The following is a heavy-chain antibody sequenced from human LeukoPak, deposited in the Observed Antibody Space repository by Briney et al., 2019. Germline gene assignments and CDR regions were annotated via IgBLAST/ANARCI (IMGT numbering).Heavy chain of an antibody. CDR1: GYTLIGYY. Sequence: GASVKVSCKASGYTLIGYYMHWVRQAPGQGPEWMGWINPKNGDTKYAQKFQGRVTMTRDTSISTAYMELTGLRSDDMAVYYCARDDLVVVTAATPDAWFDPWGQGTLVTVSS. CDR3: ARDDLVVVTAATPDAWFDP. D-gene: IGHD2-15*01. CDR2: INPKNGDT. J-gene: IGHJ5*02. V-gene: IGHV1-2*02.